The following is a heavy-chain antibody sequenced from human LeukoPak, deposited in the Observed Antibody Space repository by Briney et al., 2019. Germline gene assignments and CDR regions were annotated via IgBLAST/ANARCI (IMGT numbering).Heavy chain of an antibody. CDR1: GDTVSSGSAA. J-gene: IGHJ3*02. Sequence: SQTLSLTCAISGDTVSSGSAAWNWIRQSPSRGLEWLGRTYYRANWYYEYALSVKSRININADTSKNQFSLQLNSVTPDDSAIYYCARRLTGSLYAFDIWGQGTVVTVSS. V-gene: IGHV6-1*01. D-gene: IGHD1-26*01. CDR3: ARRLTGSLYAFDI. CDR2: TYYRANWYY.